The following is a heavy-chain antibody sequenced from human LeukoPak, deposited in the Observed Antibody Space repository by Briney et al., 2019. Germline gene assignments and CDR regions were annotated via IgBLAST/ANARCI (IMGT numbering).Heavy chain of an antibody. CDR1: GGSFRRYA. CDR2: IMPVLDTG. V-gene: IGHV1-69*06. CDR3: AARDNGNDLLSYHSMDV. Sequence: RASVKVSCKASGGSFRRYAFAWVRQAPGQGLEWMGGIMPVLDTGNYAQGFQGRVTITADRSTSTAYMELRSLRPEDTALYYCAARDNGNDLLSYHSMDVWGNGTTVTVSS. D-gene: IGHD1-1*01. J-gene: IGHJ6*04.